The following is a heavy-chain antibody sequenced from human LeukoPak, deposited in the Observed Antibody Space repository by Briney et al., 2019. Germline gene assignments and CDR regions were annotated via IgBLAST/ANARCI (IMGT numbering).Heavy chain of an antibody. D-gene: IGHD3-16*02. CDR3: ARGTAGYHSSYFDY. CDR1: GFIFSDYY. V-gene: IGHV3-11*04. CDR2: ISSSASSI. J-gene: IGHJ4*02. Sequence: GGSLRLSCAASGFIFSDYYMNWIRQAPGKGLEWVSSISSSASSIYYADSVRGRFTISRDNAENTLYLQMNSLRAEDTAVYYCARGTAGYHSSYFDYWGQGTLVTVSS.